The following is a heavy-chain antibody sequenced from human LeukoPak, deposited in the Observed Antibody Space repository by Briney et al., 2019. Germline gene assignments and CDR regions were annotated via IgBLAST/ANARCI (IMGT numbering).Heavy chain of an antibody. CDR3: ARDGGPRSYYYYYGMDV. CDR1: GFTFSSYG. D-gene: IGHD1-14*01. J-gene: IGHJ6*02. Sequence: PGRSLRLSCAASGFTFSSYGMHWVRQAPGKGLEWVAVISYDGSNKYYADSVKGRFTISRDNAKNSLYLQMNSLRAEDTAAYYCARDGGPRSYYYYYGMDVWGQGTTVTVSS. CDR2: ISYDGSNK. V-gene: IGHV3-30*03.